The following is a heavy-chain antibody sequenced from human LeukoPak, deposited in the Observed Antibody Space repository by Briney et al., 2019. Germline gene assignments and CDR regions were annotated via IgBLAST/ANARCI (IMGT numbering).Heavy chain of an antibody. CDR3: AREPGIAAADEAGFDY. CDR1: GFTFSSYS. CDR2: ISSSSSTI. D-gene: IGHD6-13*01. V-gene: IGHV3-48*01. J-gene: IGHJ4*02. Sequence: PGGSLRLSCAASGFTFSSYSMNWVRQAPGKGLEWVSYISSSSSTIYYADSVKGRFTISRDNAKNSLYLQMNSLRAEDTAVYYCAREPGIAAADEAGFDYWGQGTLVTVSS.